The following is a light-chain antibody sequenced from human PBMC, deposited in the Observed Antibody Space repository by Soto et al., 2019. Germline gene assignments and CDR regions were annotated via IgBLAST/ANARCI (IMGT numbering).Light chain of an antibody. Sequence: ENVLTQSPATLSVSPGGRATLSCRASQSISDTLAWYQHKPGQAPRLLIYGASRRATGFPARFSGSGSGTDITLTISSLQSEDFAVYYCQQYNNWPWTFGEGTKVDIK. CDR3: QQYNNWPWT. J-gene: IGKJ1*01. V-gene: IGKV3-15*01. CDR2: GAS. CDR1: QSISDT.